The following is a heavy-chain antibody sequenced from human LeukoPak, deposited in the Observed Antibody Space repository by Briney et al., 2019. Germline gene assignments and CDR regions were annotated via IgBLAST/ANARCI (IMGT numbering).Heavy chain of an antibody. D-gene: IGHD5-18*01. V-gene: IGHV3-9*01. CDR3: AKGLGGGYWYYFDY. J-gene: IGHJ4*02. Sequence: PGGSLRLSCAASGFTFDDYAMHWVRQAPGNGLEWVSGISWNSGSIGYADSVKGRFTISRDNAKNSLYLQMNSLRAEDTALYYCAKGLGGGYWYYFDYWGQGTLVTVSS. CDR1: GFTFDDYA. CDR2: ISWNSGSI.